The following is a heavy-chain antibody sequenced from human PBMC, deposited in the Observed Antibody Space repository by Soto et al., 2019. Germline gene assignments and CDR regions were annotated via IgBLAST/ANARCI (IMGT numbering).Heavy chain of an antibody. D-gene: IGHD7-27*01. J-gene: IGHJ3*02. V-gene: IGHV4-59*01. CDR3: ASSKLGIGEDYAFDI. Sequence: SETLSLTCTVSGGSISSYYWSWIRQPPGKGLEWIGYIYYSGSTNYNPSLKSRVTISVDTSKNQFSLKLSSVTAADTAVYYCASSKLGIGEDYAFDIWGQGTMVTVSS. CDR1: GGSISSYY. CDR2: IYYSGST.